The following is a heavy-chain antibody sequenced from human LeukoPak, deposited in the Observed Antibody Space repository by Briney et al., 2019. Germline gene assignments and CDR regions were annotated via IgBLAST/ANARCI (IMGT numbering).Heavy chain of an antibody. Sequence: GSSVKVSCKASGGTFSSYAISWVRQAPGQGLEWMGGIISIFGTANYAQEFQGRVTITTDESTSTAYMELSSLRSEDTAVYYCARARAVAGNGDFDYWGQGTLVTVSS. CDR2: IISIFGTA. J-gene: IGHJ4*02. CDR3: ARARAVAGNGDFDY. D-gene: IGHD6-19*01. V-gene: IGHV1-69*05. CDR1: GGTFSSYA.